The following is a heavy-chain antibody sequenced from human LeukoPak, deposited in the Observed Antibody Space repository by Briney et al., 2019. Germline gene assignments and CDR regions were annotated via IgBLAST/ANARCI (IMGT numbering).Heavy chain of an antibody. J-gene: IGHJ4*02. CDR3: ASEGLALAGNFYY. Sequence: SETLSLTCTVSGGSIGSRAYYWSWIRQPAGEGLEYIGRIYTDGSRNHNSSLKSRVSISMDTSNNQFSLRVTSVTAADTGVYYCASEGLALAGNFYYWGQGALVTVSS. CDR2: IYTDGSR. D-gene: IGHD6-19*01. CDR1: GGSIGSRAYY. V-gene: IGHV4-61*02.